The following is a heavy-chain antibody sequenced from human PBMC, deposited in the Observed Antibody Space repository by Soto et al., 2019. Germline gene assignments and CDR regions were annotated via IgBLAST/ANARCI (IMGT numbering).Heavy chain of an antibody. D-gene: IGHD3-22*01. CDR2: IYYSGST. Sequence: SETLSLACTFSCGSISSYYWSWIRQPPGKGLEWIGYIYYSGSTNYNPSLKSRVTISVDTSKDQFSLKLSSVTAADTAVYYCARDARGTMIVDWGQGTLVTVSS. J-gene: IGHJ4*02. V-gene: IGHV4-59*01. CDR1: CGSISSYY. CDR3: ARDARGTMIVD.